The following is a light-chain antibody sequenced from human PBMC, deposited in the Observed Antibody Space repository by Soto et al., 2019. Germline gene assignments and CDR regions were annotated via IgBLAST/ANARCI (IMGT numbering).Light chain of an antibody. J-gene: IGKJ1*01. V-gene: IGKV3-20*01. CDR1: QTVRNNY. CDR2: GAS. Sequence: VLTQSPGTLYLSPGERATLSCSASQTVRNNYLAWYQQKPGQAPRLLIYGASSRATGITDRFSGSGSGTDFTLTISRLEPEDFAVYYCQPYGSSPRTFGQVTKVEIK. CDR3: QPYGSSPRT.